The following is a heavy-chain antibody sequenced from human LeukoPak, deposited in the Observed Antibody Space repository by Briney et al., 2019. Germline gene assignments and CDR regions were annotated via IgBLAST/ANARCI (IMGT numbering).Heavy chain of an antibody. CDR2: ISTSISYI. Sequence: PGGSLRLSCAAAGISLSIYTMQWVRQAPGKGLEWVSSISTSISYIFYADSVKGRFTASRENAKNSLYMQMPSLRAEGTAVYYCSSARSRDFDYWGQGTLVTVSS. V-gene: IGHV3-21*06. CDR1: GISLSIYT. CDR3: SSARSRDFDY. J-gene: IGHJ4*02. D-gene: IGHD2-15*01.